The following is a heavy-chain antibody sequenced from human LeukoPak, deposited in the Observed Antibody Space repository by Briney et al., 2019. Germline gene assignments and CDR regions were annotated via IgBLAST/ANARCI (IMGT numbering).Heavy chain of an antibody. CDR3: ARGRGYDYYYYSYYMDV. CDR1: GGSFSGYY. D-gene: IGHD5-12*01. CDR2: INHSGST. V-gene: IGHV4-34*01. J-gene: IGHJ6*03. Sequence: SETLSLTCAVYGGSFSGYYWSWIRQPPGKGLEWIGEINHSGSTNYNPSLKSRVTISVDTSKNQFSLKLSSVTAADTAVYYCARGRGYDYYYYSYYMDVWGKGTTVTVSS.